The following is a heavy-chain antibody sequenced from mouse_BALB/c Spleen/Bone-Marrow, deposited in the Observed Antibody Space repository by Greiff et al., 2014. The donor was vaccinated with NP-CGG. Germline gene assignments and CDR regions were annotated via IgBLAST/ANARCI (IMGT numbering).Heavy chain of an antibody. CDR1: GYTFSNYW. V-gene: IGHV1-5*01. CDR3: TTLARNNFDY. Sequence: DVQLQQSGTVLARPGAAVKMSCKASGYTFSNYWMRWIKQRPGQGLEWIGTIHPGNSDTTYNQKFKGKAKLTAVTSTSTAYMELSSLTNEDSAVYYCTTLARNNFDYWGQGTTLTVSS. J-gene: IGHJ2*01. D-gene: IGHD3-1*01. CDR2: IHPGNSDT.